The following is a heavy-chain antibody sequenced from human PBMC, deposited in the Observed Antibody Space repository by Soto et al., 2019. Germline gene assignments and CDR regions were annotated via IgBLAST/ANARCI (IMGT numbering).Heavy chain of an antibody. CDR1: VFSLSNYY. J-gene: IGHJ4*02. V-gene: IGHV4-34*01. Sequence: PSSTXSLTCAVAVFSLSNYYGILIRQPPGKGLEWIGEIYHSGSTNYNPSLKSRVTIPVDTYKNQFYLKLSSVPAADKAVYYCAPSKIYFFKSGRSKQVQLGLWGQATLVNVSS. CDR2: IYHSGST. CDR3: APSKIYFFKSGRSKQVQLGL. D-gene: IGHD3-3*01.